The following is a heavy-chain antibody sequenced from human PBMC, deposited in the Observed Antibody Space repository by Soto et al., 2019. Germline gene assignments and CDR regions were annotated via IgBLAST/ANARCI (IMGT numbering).Heavy chain of an antibody. CDR3: ARDPGYCSGGSCSSAIWFDP. D-gene: IGHD2-15*01. V-gene: IGHV1-69*01. J-gene: IGHJ5*02. CDR1: GGTFSSYA. CDR2: IIPIFGTA. Sequence: QVQLVQSGAEVKKPGSSVKVSCKASGGTFSSYAISWVRQAPGQGLEWMGGIIPIFGTANYAQKFQGRVTITADESTSTAYMELSSLRCEDTAVYYCARDPGYCSGGSCSSAIWFDPWGQGTLVTVSS.